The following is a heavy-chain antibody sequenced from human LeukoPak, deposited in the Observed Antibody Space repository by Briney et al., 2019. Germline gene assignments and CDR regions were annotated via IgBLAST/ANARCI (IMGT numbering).Heavy chain of an antibody. D-gene: IGHD2-21*02. V-gene: IGHV3-7*01. CDR1: GGSFRSSSYY. Sequence: PSETLSLTCTVSGGSFRSSSYYWGWIRQASGKGLEWVANIKQDGSEKYYVDSVKGRFTISRDNAKNSLYLQMNSLRAEDTAVYYCSRAMTDWGQGTMVTVSS. CDR3: SRAMTD. CDR2: IKQDGSEK. J-gene: IGHJ3*01.